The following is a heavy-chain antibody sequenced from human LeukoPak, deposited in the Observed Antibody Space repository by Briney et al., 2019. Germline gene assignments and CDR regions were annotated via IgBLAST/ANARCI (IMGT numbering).Heavy chain of an antibody. J-gene: IGHJ4*02. CDR3: ALMPSIKWYFDY. CDR1: GFSLTTRGVG. CDR2: IFWDNDK. Sequence: KESGPTLVKPTQTPTLTCTFSGFSLTTRGVGVGWIRQPPGKALEWLALIFWDNDKRYSSSLRSRLTVTKDTSKNQVVLTMTNMDPLETATYYCALMPSIKWYFDYWGQGTLVTVSS. V-gene: IGHV2-5*02. D-gene: IGHD1-26*01.